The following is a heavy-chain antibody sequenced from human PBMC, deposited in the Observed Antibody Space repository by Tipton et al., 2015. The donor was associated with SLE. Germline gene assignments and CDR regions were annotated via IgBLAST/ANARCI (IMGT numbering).Heavy chain of an antibody. Sequence: SLRLSCAASGFTFDEYAMHWVRQVPGKGLEWVSGISWSGADTGYADSVKGRFTISRDNAKNSLYLQMNSLRTEDTAFYYCARSLYHRDDYAGDLGDYWGQGSLVTVSS. D-gene: IGHD3-16*02. CDR3: ARSLYHRDDYAGDLGDY. J-gene: IGHJ4*02. CDR2: ISWSGADT. CDR1: GFTFDEYA. V-gene: IGHV3-9*01.